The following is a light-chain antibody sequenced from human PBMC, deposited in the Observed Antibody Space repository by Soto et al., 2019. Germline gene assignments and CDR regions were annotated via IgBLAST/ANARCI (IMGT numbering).Light chain of an antibody. Sequence: DIQLTQSPSFLSASVGDRVTITCRASQGISDYFAWYQQKLGKAPKLLIYAASTLQSGVPSRFIGSGSGTEVTPPISSRQHEEFSTYYCKQLNSYPITFGQGTRLEIK. CDR2: AAS. CDR1: QGISDY. CDR3: KQLNSYPIT. J-gene: IGKJ5*01. V-gene: IGKV1-9*01.